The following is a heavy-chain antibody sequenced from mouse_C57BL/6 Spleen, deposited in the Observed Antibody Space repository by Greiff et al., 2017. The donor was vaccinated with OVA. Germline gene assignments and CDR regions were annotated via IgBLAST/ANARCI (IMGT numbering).Heavy chain of an antibody. J-gene: IGHJ4*01. CDR2: IWTGGGT. Sequence: QVQLKESGPGLVAPSQSLSISCTVSGFSFTSYAISWVRQPPGKGLEWLGVIWTGGGTNYNSDLKSSMSISKDNSKSQVFLKMSRLQTDDTARYYCARVSSGYMAMDYWGQGTSGTVSS. V-gene: IGHV2-9-1*01. CDR3: ARVSSGYMAMDY. CDR1: GFSFTSYA. D-gene: IGHD3-2*02.